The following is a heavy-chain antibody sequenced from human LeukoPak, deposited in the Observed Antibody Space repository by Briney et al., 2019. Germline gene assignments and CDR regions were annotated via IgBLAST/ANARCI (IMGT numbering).Heavy chain of an antibody. V-gene: IGHV1-2*02. CDR3: AGLYYGSGSPESFDY. Sequence: ASVKVSCKASGYTFTGYYMHWVRQAPGQGLEWMGWINPNSGGTNYAQKFQGRVTMTRDTSISTAYMELSRLRSDDTAVYYCAGLYYGSGSPESFDYWGQGTLVTVSS. CDR1: GYTFTGYY. J-gene: IGHJ4*02. CDR2: INPNSGGT. D-gene: IGHD3-10*01.